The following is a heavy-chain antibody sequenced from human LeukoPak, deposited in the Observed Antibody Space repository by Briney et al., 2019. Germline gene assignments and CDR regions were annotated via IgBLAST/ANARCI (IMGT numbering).Heavy chain of an antibody. D-gene: IGHD7-27*01. J-gene: IGHJ6*02. CDR2: TYYRSEWYN. Sequence: PSQTLSLTCAISGDSVSSNSAAWNWIRQSPSRGLEWLGRTYYRSEWYNDYAVSVKSRITINPDTSKNQFSLQLNSVTPEDTAVYYCAREAGDPLIYYYYYGMDVWGQGTTVTVSS. CDR3: AREAGDPLIYYYYYGMDV. V-gene: IGHV6-1*01. CDR1: GDSVSSNSAA.